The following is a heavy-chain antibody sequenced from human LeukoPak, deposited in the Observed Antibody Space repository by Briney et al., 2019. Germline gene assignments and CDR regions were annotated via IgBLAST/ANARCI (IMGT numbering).Heavy chain of an antibody. V-gene: IGHV1-18*01. CDR3: ARLGLVVPVYYYYGMDV. CDR2: ISAYNGNT. Sequence: ASVKVSCKASGYTFTSYGISWVRQAPGQGLEWMGWISAYNGNTNYAQKLQGRVTMTTDTSTSTAYMELRSLRSDDTAVYYCARLGLVVPVYYYYGMDVWGQGTTVTVPS. CDR1: GYTFTSYG. D-gene: IGHD2-2*01. J-gene: IGHJ6*02.